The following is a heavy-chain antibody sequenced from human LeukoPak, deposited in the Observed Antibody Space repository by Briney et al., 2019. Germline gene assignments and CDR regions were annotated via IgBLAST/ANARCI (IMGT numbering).Heavy chain of an antibody. CDR3: ARGPTSVEFRNWYFDL. CDR2: IYYSGST. D-gene: IGHD1-1*01. J-gene: IGHJ2*01. CDR1: GGAISGYY. Sequence: PSETLSLTCSVSGGAISGYYGSWIRQPAGKGLEWIGRIYYSGSTNYNPSLKSRVTMSVDTSKKQFSLTLSSMTAADTAVYYCARGPTSVEFRNWYFDLWGRGTLVTVSS. V-gene: IGHV4-4*07.